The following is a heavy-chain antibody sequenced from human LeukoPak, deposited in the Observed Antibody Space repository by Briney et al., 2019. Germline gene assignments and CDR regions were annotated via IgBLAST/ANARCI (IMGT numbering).Heavy chain of an antibody. V-gene: IGHV3-49*03. CDR3: TRDSTTLGYFDY. CDR2: IRSKAYGGTT. CDR1: GFTFGVYA. D-gene: IGHD2/OR15-2a*01. J-gene: IGHJ4*02. Sequence: GGSLRLSRTASGFTFGVYAMSWFRQAPGKGLEGVGFIRSKAYGGTTEYAASVKGRFTISRDDSKSIAYLQMNSLKTEDTAVYYCTRDSTTLGYFDYWGQGTLVTVSS.